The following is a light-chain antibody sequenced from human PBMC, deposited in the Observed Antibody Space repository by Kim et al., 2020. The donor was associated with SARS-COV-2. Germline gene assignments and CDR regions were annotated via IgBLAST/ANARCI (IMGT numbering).Light chain of an antibody. CDR3: QAWDSSHVV. J-gene: IGLJ2*01. Sequence: SYELTQPPSVSVSPGQTASITCSGDKLGDKYACWYQQKPGQSPVLVIYQHNKRPSGIPERFSGSNSGNTATLTISGTQAMDEADYYCQAWDSSHVVFGGG. CDR2: QHN. V-gene: IGLV3-1*01. CDR1: KLGDKY.